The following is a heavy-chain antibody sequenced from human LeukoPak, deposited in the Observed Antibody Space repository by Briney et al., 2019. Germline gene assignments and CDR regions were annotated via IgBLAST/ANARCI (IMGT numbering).Heavy chain of an antibody. D-gene: IGHD6-13*01. CDR2: IYSGGST. J-gene: IGHJ4*02. V-gene: IGHV3-53*01. CDR3: ARSSSSWLYFDY. Sequence: GGSLRLSCAASGFTVSSNYMSWVRQAPGKGLEWVSVIYSGGSTYYADSVKGRFTISRDNSKNTLYLQMNSLRAEDTAVYYCARSSSSWLYFDYWGQGTLVTVSS. CDR1: GFTVSSNY.